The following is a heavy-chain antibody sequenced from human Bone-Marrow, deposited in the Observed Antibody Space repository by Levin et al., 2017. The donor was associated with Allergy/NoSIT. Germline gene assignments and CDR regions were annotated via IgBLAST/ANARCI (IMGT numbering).Heavy chain of an antibody. V-gene: IGHV5-51*01. D-gene: IGHD3-16*01. J-gene: IGHJ4*02. CDR2: IYPGDSET. CDR1: GYRFTHYW. CDR3: ARKGGTSSDPFDF. Sequence: GGSLRLSCKGSGYRFTHYWIGWVRQTPGKGLQWMGIIYPGDSETRYSPSFQGHVTLSADESSGTAYLQLTNLQASDTAFYFCARKGGTSSDPFDFWGQGTLVTVSS.